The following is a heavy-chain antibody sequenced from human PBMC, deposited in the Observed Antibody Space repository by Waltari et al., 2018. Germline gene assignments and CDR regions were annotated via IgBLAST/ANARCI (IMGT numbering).Heavy chain of an antibody. Sequence: QLQLQESGPGLVGPSETLSLPCTVSGGSITTNYNWAWIRQPPGKGLEWMGNMQYRGSTFYNPSLMSRVTISLDTSKNQFSLTLTSVDAADTAVYFCGRIAFGDDGGYFQYWGQGTLVTVSS. CDR1: GGSITTNYN. CDR3: GRIAFGDDGGYFQY. J-gene: IGHJ1*01. D-gene: IGHD4-17*01. CDR2: MQYRGST. V-gene: IGHV4-39*01.